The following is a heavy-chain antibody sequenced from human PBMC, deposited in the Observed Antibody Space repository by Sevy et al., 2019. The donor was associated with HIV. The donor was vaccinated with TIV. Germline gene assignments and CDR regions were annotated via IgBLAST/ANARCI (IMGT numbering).Heavy chain of an antibody. CDR3: AKADEPATDYADYVPNGFDI. V-gene: IGHV3-23*01. CDR1: GFTFRIYG. CDR2: ISGPGALT. Sequence: GGSLRLSCAASGFTFRIYGMSWVRQAPGKGLEWVSSISGPGALTYYADSVKGRLTISRDNSKNTLFLQMNSLRAEDTALYFCAKADEPATDYADYVPNGFDIWGQGTMVTVSS. J-gene: IGHJ3*02. D-gene: IGHD4-17*01.